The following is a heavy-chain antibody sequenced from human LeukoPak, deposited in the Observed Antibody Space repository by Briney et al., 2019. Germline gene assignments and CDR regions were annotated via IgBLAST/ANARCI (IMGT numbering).Heavy chain of an antibody. J-gene: IGHJ5*02. D-gene: IGHD4-11*01. CDR2: ISHSGDT. CDR3: ARTDYSLP. Sequence: SEALSLTCAVSGGSLSGYWWCWIRQSPGTGLEWIGEISHSGDTNYNPSFECRVAITLDTSNNQFSLHLSSVTAADTAVYYCARTDYSLPWGQGTPVTVSS. CDR1: GGSLSGYW. V-gene: IGHV4-34*01.